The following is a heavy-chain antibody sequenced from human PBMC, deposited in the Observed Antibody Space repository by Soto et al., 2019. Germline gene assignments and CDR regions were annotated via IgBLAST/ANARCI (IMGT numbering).Heavy chain of an antibody. J-gene: IGHJ6*02. V-gene: IGHV3-73*01. Sequence: GGSLRLSCAASGFTSSGSAMHWVRQAPGKGLEWVGRIRSKANSYATAYAATVKGRITVSRDDSKNTPQLQRNSPKTTATADYSCTSFEEARSGYYTYCCCYGMDVWGQGTTVTVSS. CDR2: IRSKANSYAT. CDR3: TSFEEARSGYYTYCCCYGMDV. CDR1: GFTSSGSA. D-gene: IGHD3-3*01.